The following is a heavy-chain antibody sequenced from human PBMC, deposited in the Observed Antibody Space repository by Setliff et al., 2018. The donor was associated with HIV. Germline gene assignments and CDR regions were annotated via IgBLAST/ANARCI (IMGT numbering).Heavy chain of an antibody. Sequence: SETLSLTCTVSGGSISSGGYYWSWIRQHPGKGLEWIGYIYYTGSTYYNPSLKSRLTISVDTSKNQFSLKLSSVTAADTAVYYCARRDGYSYGFYFDYWGQGTLVTVSS. CDR1: GGSISSGGYY. CDR3: ARRDGYSYGFYFDY. D-gene: IGHD5-18*01. CDR2: IYYTGST. J-gene: IGHJ4*02. V-gene: IGHV4-39*01.